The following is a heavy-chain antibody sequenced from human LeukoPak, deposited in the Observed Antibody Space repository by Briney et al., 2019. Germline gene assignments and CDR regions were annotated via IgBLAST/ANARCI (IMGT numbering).Heavy chain of an antibody. CDR1: GGSISSSSYY. Sequence: PSETLSLTCTVSGGSISSSSYYWGWIRQPPGRGLEWIGSIYYSGSTYYNPSLKSRVTISVDTSKNQFSLKLSSVTAADTAVYYCARDEVGASAFDIWGQGTMVTVSS. CDR2: IYYSGST. CDR3: ARDEVGASAFDI. V-gene: IGHV4-39*07. J-gene: IGHJ3*02. D-gene: IGHD1-26*01.